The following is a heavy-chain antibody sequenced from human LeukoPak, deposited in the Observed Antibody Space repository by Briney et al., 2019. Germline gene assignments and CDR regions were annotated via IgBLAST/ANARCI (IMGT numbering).Heavy chain of an antibody. D-gene: IGHD5/OR15-5a*01. J-gene: IGHJ4*02. CDR1: GVTLSTYA. Sequence: GGSLRLSCAASGVTLSTYAVSWARQAPGKGLEWVSGISSSGSGDNTYYADSVKGRFTISRDSSKNTLFLHMNTLRADDTAVYYCAKDRIRLSTITHHDSWGQGTLVTVSS. V-gene: IGHV3-23*01. CDR3: AKDRIRLSTITHHDS. CDR2: ISSSGSGDNT.